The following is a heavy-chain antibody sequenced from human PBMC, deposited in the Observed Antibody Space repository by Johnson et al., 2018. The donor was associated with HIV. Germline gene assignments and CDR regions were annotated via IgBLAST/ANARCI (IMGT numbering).Heavy chain of an antibody. Sequence: QMQLVESGGGVVQPGRSLRLSCAASGFTFSSYGMHWVRQAPGKGLEWVAVISYDGSNKYYADSVKGRFTISRDNSKNTLYLQMNSLRAEDTAVYYCAREGAWEVRPGAFDIWGQGTMVTVSS. D-gene: IGHD1-26*01. CDR2: ISYDGSNK. J-gene: IGHJ3*02. V-gene: IGHV3-30*03. CDR3: AREGAWEVRPGAFDI. CDR1: GFTFSSYG.